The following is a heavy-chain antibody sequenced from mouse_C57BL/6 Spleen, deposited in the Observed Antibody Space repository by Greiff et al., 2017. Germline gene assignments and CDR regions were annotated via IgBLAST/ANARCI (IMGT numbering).Heavy chain of an antibody. CDR2: ISSGSSTI. V-gene: IGHV5-17*01. CDR3: AREFYYGSSGWYFDV. Sequence: DVKLVESGGGLVKPGGSLKLSCAASGFTFSDYGMHWVRQAPEKGLEWVAYISSGSSTIYYADTVKGRFTISRDNAKNTLFLQMTSLRSEDTAMYYCAREFYYGSSGWYFDVWGTGTTVTVSS. J-gene: IGHJ1*03. CDR1: GFTFSDYG. D-gene: IGHD1-1*01.